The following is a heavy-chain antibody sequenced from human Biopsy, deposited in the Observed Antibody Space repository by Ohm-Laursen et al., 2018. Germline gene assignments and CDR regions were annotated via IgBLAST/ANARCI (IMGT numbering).Heavy chain of an antibody. V-gene: IGHV4-39*01. CDR3: ARHPTGFWFDP. J-gene: IGHJ5*02. CDR1: GGSISDSTYH. CDR2: IYNTETT. Sequence: GTLSLTCAVSGGSISDSTYHWGWIRQPPGKGLEWIGSIYNTETTFYNPSLKSRVTISVDTSTNQFSLKVSSVTAADTALYFCARHPTGFWFDPWGHGTLVTVSS.